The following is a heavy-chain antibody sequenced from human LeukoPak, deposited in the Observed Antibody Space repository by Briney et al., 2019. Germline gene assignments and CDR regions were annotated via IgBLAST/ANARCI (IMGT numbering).Heavy chain of an antibody. Sequence: SQTLSPTCAVSGGSISSGGYSWSWIRQPPGKGLEWIGYIYHSGSTYYNPSLKSRVTISVDRSKNQFSLKLSSVTAADTAVHYCARGTYYYDNWGQGTLVTVSS. CDR3: ARGTYYYDN. CDR2: IYHSGST. CDR1: GGSISSGGYS. V-gene: IGHV4-30-2*01. J-gene: IGHJ4*02.